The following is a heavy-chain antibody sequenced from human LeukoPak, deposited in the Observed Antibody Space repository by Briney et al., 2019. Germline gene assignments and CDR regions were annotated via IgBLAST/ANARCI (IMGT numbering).Heavy chain of an antibody. J-gene: IGHJ4*02. CDR2: IYFSGTT. D-gene: IGHD5-18*01. CDR1: GGSISSYY. V-gene: IGHV4-59*01. Sequence: PSETLSLTCTVSGGSISSYYWSWIRQPPGKGLEWIGYIYFSGTTNYNPSLKSRVTVLVDTSKNQFSLKLRSVTAADTAVYYCARGRGYGRTFDYWGQGTLVTVSS. CDR3: ARGRGYGRTFDY.